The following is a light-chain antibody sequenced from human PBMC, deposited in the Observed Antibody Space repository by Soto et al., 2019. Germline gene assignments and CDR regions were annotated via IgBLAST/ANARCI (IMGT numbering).Light chain of an antibody. CDR3: QQYSTTPPT. CDR2: WAS. J-gene: IGKJ2*01. V-gene: IGKV4-1*01. CDR1: QSVLYSSNNKNY. Sequence: DIVMTQSPDSLAVSLGERATINCKSSQSVLYSSNNKNYLAWYQQKPGQPPKLLIYWASTRESGVPDRFSGSGSGTDFTLTSRSLQAEDVAVYYCQQYSTTPPTFGQGTKLEIK.